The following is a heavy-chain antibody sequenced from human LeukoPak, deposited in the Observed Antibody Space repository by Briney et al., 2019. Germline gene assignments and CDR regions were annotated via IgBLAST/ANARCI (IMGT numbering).Heavy chain of an antibody. D-gene: IGHD6-19*01. Sequence: SETLSLTCAVYGGSFSGYYWSWIRQPPGKGLEWIGEINHSGSTNYNPSLKSRVTISVDTSKNQFSLKLSPVTAADTAVYYCARAYSSGWYYWGQGTLVTVSS. CDR1: GGSFSGYY. CDR2: INHSGST. CDR3: ARAYSSGWYY. J-gene: IGHJ4*02. V-gene: IGHV4-34*01.